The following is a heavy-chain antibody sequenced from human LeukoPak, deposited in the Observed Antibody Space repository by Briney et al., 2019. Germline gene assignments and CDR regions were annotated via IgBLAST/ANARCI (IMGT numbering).Heavy chain of an antibody. Sequence: GGSLRLSCAASGFTLSSYAMSWVRQAPGKGLEWVSAISDTGNTYHADSVKGRFTISRDNAKNSLYLQMNSLRAEDTAVYYCAREAAYDYVWGSYRYTSYFDYWGQGTLVTVSS. J-gene: IGHJ4*02. D-gene: IGHD3-16*02. CDR1: GFTLSSYA. CDR2: ISDTGNT. V-gene: IGHV3-23*01. CDR3: AREAAYDYVWGSYRYTSYFDY.